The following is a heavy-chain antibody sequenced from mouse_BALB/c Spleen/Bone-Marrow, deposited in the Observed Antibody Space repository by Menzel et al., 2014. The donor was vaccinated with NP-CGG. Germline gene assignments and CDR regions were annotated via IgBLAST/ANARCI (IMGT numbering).Heavy chain of an antibody. CDR3: ARLGYYGGFAY. CDR1: GFDFSRYW. V-gene: IGHV4-1*02. Sequence: EVQLVESGGGLVQPGGSLKLSCAASGFDFSRYWMSWVRQAPGKGLEWIGEINPDSRTINYSPSLKDKFIISRDNAKNMLYLQMSKVRSEDTALYYCARLGYYGGFAYWGQGTLVTVSA. CDR2: INPDSRTI. J-gene: IGHJ3*01. D-gene: IGHD2-3*01.